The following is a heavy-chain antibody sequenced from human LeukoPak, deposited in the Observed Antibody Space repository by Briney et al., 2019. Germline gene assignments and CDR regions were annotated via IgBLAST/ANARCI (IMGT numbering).Heavy chain of an antibody. D-gene: IGHD1-14*01. V-gene: IGHV3-30*02. CDR1: GFAFSSYG. CDR2: IRYDGSNK. J-gene: IGHJ5*02. Sequence: GGSLRLSCAASGFAFSSYGMHWVRQAPGKGLEWVAFIRYDGSNKYYADSVKGRFTISRDNSKNTLYLQMNSLRAEDTAVYYCAKDTTPPKAGFDPWGQGTLVTVSP. CDR3: AKDTTPPKAGFDP.